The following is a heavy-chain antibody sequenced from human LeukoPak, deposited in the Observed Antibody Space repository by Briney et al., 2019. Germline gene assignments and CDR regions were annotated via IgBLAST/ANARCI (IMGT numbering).Heavy chain of an antibody. CDR2: IRYDGSNK. CDR3: AKAHLAAAGLVNWFDP. J-gene: IGHJ5*02. V-gene: IGHV3-30*02. CDR1: GFTFSSYG. Sequence: GGSLRLSCAASGFTFSSYGMHWVRQAPGKGLEWVAFIRYDGSNKYYADSVKGRFTISRDNSKNTLYLQMNSLRAEDTAVYYCAKAHLAAAGLVNWFDPWGQGTLVTVSS. D-gene: IGHD6-13*01.